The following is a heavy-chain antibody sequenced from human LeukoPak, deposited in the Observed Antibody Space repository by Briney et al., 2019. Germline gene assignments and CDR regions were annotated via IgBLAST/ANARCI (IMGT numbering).Heavy chain of an antibody. CDR1: GGSISSYY. CDR2: IYYSGST. J-gene: IGHJ4*02. D-gene: IGHD3-3*01. Sequence: TSETLSLTCTVSGGSISSYYWSWIRQPPGKGLEWIGYIYYSGSTNYNPSLKSRVTISVDTSKNQFSLKLSSVTAADTAVYYCARGRITIFGVANWGQGTLVTVSS. CDR3: ARGRITIFGVAN. V-gene: IGHV4-59*01.